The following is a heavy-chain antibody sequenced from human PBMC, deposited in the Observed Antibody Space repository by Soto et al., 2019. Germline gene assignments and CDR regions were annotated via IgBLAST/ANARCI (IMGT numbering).Heavy chain of an antibody. CDR1: GGTFSSYA. CDR2: IIPIFGTA. J-gene: IGHJ4*02. D-gene: IGHD6-6*01. V-gene: IGHV1-69*01. CDR3: ARDPSPVYSSSSPYYFDY. Sequence: QVQLVQSGAEVKKPGSSVKVSCKASGGTFSSYAISWVRQAPGQGLEWMGGIIPIFGTANYAQKFQGRVTITADESTSTAYMELSSLRSEDTAVYYCARDPSPVYSSSSPYYFDYWGQGTLVTVSS.